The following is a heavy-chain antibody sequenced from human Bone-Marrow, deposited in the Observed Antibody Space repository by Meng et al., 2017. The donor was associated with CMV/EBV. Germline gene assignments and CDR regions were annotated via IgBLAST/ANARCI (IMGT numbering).Heavy chain of an antibody. J-gene: IGHJ4*02. Sequence: LNCTVSSGYIRGYYWRWIRQPAGKGLEWVGRVYTSGTNNYNYNPSLKSRVTMSVDTSRNQFSLDLSSMTAADTAVYYCARDRDFGYWGRGALVTVSS. V-gene: IGHV4-4*07. CDR3: ARDRDFGY. CDR1: SGYIRGYY. CDR2: VYTSGTN.